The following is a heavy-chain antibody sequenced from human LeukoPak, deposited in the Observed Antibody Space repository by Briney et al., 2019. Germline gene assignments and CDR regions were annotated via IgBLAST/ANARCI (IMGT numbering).Heavy chain of an antibody. CDR1: GFTFSSYD. CDR2: IGTAGDT. J-gene: IGHJ2*01. CDR3: ARVQGLDFRWYFDL. Sequence: GGSLRLSCAASGFTFSSYDMHWVRQATGKGLEWVAAIGTAGDTYYPGSVKGRFTISRENAKNSLYLQMNSLRAGDTAVYYCARVQGLDFRWYFDLWGRGTLVTVSS. V-gene: IGHV3-13*01.